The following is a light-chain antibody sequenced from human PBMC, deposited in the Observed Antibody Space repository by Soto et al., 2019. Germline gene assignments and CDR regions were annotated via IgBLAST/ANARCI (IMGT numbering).Light chain of an antibody. CDR1: QTISTW. J-gene: IGKJ1*01. CDR3: HQYDTYLWT. Sequence: DIQVTQSPPTLSASVGDRVTITCRASQTISTWMAWYQQKPGKAPKLLIYKASSLESGVPSRFSGSGSGTEFTLTISSLQPDDFATYYCHQYDTYLWTFGQGTKVDIK. V-gene: IGKV1-5*03. CDR2: KAS.